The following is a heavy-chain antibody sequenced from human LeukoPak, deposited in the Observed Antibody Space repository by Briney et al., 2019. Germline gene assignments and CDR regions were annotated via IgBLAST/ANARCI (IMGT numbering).Heavy chain of an antibody. CDR2: IYHSGST. V-gene: IGHV4-30-2*01. CDR3: ARGATTDFDY. CDR1: GGSISSGGYS. J-gene: IGHJ4*02. Sequence: SETLSLTCAVSGGSISSGGYSWSWIRQPPGKGLEWIGYIYHSGSTYYNPSLKSRVIISVDRSKNQFSLKLSSVTAADTAVYYCARGATTDFDYWGQGTLVTVSS. D-gene: IGHD1-1*01.